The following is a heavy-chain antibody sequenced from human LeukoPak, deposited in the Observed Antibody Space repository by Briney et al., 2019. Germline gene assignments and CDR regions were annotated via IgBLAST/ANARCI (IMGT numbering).Heavy chain of an antibody. Sequence: SQTLSLTCTVSGGSISSGSYYWSWIRQPAGKGLEWIGRIYTSGSTNYNPSLKSRVTISVDTSKNQFSLKLSPVTAADTAVYYCARRLGYYDSSGYDAFDIWGQGTMVTVSS. D-gene: IGHD3-22*01. CDR1: GGSISSGSYY. CDR3: ARRLGYYDSSGYDAFDI. J-gene: IGHJ3*02. V-gene: IGHV4-61*02. CDR2: IYTSGST.